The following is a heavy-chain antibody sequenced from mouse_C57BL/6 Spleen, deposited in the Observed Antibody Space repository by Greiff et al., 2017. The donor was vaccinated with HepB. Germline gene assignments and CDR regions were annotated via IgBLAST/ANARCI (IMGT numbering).Heavy chain of an antibody. CDR2: ISSGSSTI. Sequence: EVMLVESGGGLVKPGGSLKLSCAASGFNFSDYGMHWVRQAPEKGLEWVAYISSGSSTIYYADTVQGRFTIARDTAKNTLFLQMTSLRSEDTAMYYGAWGSGYYDYFFACWGQGTLVTVSA. D-gene: IGHD2-4*01. V-gene: IGHV5-17*01. CDR3: AWGSGYYDYFFAC. CDR1: GFNFSDYG. J-gene: IGHJ3*01.